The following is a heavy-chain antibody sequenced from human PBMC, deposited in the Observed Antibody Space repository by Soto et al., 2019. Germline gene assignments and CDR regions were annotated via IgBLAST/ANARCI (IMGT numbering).Heavy chain of an antibody. Sequence: GASVKLSCKASGYTFTSYDINWVRQATGQGLEWMGWMNPNSGNTGYAQKFQGRVTMTRNTSISTAYMELSSLRSEDTAVYYCARHLLLYYYDSSGYYLRDAFDIWGQGTMVTVSS. J-gene: IGHJ3*02. V-gene: IGHV1-8*01. CDR2: MNPNSGNT. CDR1: GYTFTSYD. CDR3: ARHLLLYYYDSSGYYLRDAFDI. D-gene: IGHD3-22*01.